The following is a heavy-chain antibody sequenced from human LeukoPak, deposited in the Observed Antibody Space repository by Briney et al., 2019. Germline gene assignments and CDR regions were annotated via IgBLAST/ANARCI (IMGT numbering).Heavy chain of an antibody. D-gene: IGHD6-13*01. CDR3: AGDGAAGGL. J-gene: IGHJ4*02. CDR1: GGSISSYY. Sequence: SETLSLTCTVSGGSISSYYWSWIRQPSGKGLEWIGYIYYSGTFNYNPSLKSRVTISVDTSKNQFSLKLNSVTAADTAVYYCAGDGAAGGLWGQGTLVTVSS. V-gene: IGHV4-59*01. CDR2: IYYSGTF.